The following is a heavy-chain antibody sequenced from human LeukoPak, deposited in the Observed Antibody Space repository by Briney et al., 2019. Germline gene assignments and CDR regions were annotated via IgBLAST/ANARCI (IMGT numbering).Heavy chain of an antibody. Sequence: GGSLRLSCAASGFTFSSYAMSWVRQAPGKGLEWVSAISGSGGSTYYADSVKGRFTISRDNSRNTLYLQMNSLRAEDTAVYYCAKTQLRYCSGGSCYSGFSYWGQGTLVTVSS. CDR2: ISGSGGST. J-gene: IGHJ4*02. V-gene: IGHV3-23*01. CDR3: AKTQLRYCSGGSCYSGFSY. CDR1: GFTFSSYA. D-gene: IGHD2-15*01.